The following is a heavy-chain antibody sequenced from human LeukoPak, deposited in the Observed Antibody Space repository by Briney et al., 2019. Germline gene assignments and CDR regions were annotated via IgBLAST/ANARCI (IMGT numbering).Heavy chain of an antibody. CDR2: IYSSGTT. Sequence: PSETLSLTCAVYGGSFSGYYWSWIRQPPGKGLEWIGYIYSSGTTNYNSSLKSRVTISVDTSKNQFSLKLSSVTAADTAVYFCARGGYCSSTSCFRPFDYWGQGTLVTVSS. CDR3: ARGGYCSSTSCFRPFDY. D-gene: IGHD2-2*01. V-gene: IGHV4-59*13. J-gene: IGHJ4*02. CDR1: GGSFSGYY.